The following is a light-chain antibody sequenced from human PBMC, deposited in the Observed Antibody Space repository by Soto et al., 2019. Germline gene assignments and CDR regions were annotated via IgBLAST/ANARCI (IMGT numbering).Light chain of an antibody. CDR1: RSVSSN. CDR2: GAS. Sequence: EIVMTQSPATLSVSPGERATLSCRASRSVSSNLAWYQQKPGQAPRLLIYGASTRDTGIPARFSGSGSGTDFTLTISSLQSEDFAVYYCQQYNNWPITFGQGTRLEIK. J-gene: IGKJ5*01. V-gene: IGKV3-15*01. CDR3: QQYNNWPIT.